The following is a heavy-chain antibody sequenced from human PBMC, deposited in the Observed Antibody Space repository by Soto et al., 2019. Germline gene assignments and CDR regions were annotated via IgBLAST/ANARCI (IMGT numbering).Heavy chain of an antibody. V-gene: IGHV4-59*08. CDR2: IYYSGST. Sequence: PSETLSLTCTVSGGSISSYYWSWIRQPPGKGLEWIGYIYYSGSTNYNPSLKSRVTISVDTSKNQFSLKLSSVTAADTAVYYCARIPYYDFWSGPYYYYYYMDVWGKGTTVTVSS. CDR1: GGSISSYY. J-gene: IGHJ6*03. D-gene: IGHD3-3*01. CDR3: ARIPYYDFWSGPYYYYYYMDV.